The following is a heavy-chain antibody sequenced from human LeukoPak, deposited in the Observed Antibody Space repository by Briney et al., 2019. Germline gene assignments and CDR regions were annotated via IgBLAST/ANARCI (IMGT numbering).Heavy chain of an antibody. CDR1: GGSISSYY. CDR3: ARGSEFLEWLPPLDY. Sequence: SSETLSLTCTVSGGSISSYYWSWIRQPPGKGLEWIGYIYYSGSTNYNPSLKRRVTISVDTSKNQFSLKLSSVTAADTAVYYCARGSEFLEWLPPLDYWGQGTLVTVSS. D-gene: IGHD3-3*01. V-gene: IGHV4-59*01. J-gene: IGHJ4*02. CDR2: IYYSGST.